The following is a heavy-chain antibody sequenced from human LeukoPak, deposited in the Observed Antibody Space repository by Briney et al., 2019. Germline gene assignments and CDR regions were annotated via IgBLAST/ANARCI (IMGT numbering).Heavy chain of an antibody. CDR1: GGSISSGDYY. CDR2: IYYSGST. J-gene: IGHJ4*02. V-gene: IGHV4-30-4*01. D-gene: IGHD3-22*01. CDR3: AREAYDSARFDY. Sequence: SETLSLTCTVSGGSISSGDYYWSWIRQPPGKGLEWIGYIYYSGSTYYNPSLKSRVTISVDTSKNQFSLKLSSVTAADTAVYYCAREAYDSARFDYWGQGTLVTVSS.